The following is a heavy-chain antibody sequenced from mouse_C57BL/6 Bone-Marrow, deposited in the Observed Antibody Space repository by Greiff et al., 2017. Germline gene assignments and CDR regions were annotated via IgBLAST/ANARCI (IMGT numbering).Heavy chain of an antibody. CDR2: IDPSDGYT. J-gene: IGHJ1*03. V-gene: IGHV1-69*01. Sequence: QVQLQQPGAELVMPGASVKLSCKASGYTFTSYWMHWVKQRPGQGLEWIGEIDPSDGYTNYNQKFKGKSTLTVDKSSSTAYMQLSSLTSEDSAVFDWARDLFHFDVWGTGTTVTVSS. CDR3: ARDLFHFDV. CDR1: GYTFTSYW. D-gene: IGHD6-1*01.